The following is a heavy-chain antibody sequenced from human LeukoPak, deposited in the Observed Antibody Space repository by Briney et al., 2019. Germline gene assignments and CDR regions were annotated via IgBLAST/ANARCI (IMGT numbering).Heavy chain of an antibody. CDR3: ARGYDY. J-gene: IGHJ4*02. CDR2: INYSGST. V-gene: IGHV4-39*01. D-gene: IGHD3-22*01. CDR1: GGSIIGSTSY. Sequence: PSETLSLTCTVSGGSIIGSTSYWGWIRQPPGKGLDWIGIINYSGSTYYNPSLRNQVTISVDTSKNQFSLKLNSVTASDTAVYYCARGYDYWGQGTLVTVSS.